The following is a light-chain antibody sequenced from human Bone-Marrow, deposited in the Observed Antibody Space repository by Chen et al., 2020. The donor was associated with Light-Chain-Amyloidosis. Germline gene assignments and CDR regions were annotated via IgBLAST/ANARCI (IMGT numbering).Light chain of an antibody. J-gene: IGLJ3*02. CDR2: DDS. CDR1: NLGSTS. Sequence: SYVLTQPSSVSVAPGQTATIACGGNNLGSTSVHWYQQTPGQAPLLVVYDDSDRPSGIPERLSGSNSGNTATLTSSRVEAGDESDYSCPVWDRSSDRPVFGGGTKLTVL. CDR3: PVWDRSSDRPV. V-gene: IGLV3-21*02.